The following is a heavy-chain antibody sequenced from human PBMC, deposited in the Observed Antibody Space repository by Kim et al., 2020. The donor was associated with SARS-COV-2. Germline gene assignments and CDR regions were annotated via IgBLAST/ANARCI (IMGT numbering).Heavy chain of an antibody. D-gene: IGHD3-10*01. CDR3: ARDLLLWFGELPLRYGMDV. V-gene: IGHV1-18*01. J-gene: IGHJ6*02. CDR1: GYTFTSYG. CDR2: ISAYNGNT. Sequence: ASVKVSCKASGYTFTSYGISWVRQAPGQGLEWMGWISAYNGNTNYAQKLQGRVTMTTDTSTSTAYMELRSLRSDDTAVYYCARDLLLWFGELPLRYGMDVWGQGTTVTVSS.